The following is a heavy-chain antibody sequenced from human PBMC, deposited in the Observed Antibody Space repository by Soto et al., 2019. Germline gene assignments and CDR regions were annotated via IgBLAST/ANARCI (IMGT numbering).Heavy chain of an antibody. CDR1: GFTFSSYA. J-gene: IGHJ4*02. CDR2: ISGSGGST. CDR3: ANSAVILYYGSGSYYVY. Sequence: GGSLRLSCAASGFTFSSYAMSWVRQAPGKGLEWVSAISGSGGSTYYADSVKGRFTISRDNSKNTLYLQMNSLRAEDTAVYYCANSAVILYYGSGSYYVYWGQGTLVTVSS. D-gene: IGHD3-10*01. V-gene: IGHV3-23*01.